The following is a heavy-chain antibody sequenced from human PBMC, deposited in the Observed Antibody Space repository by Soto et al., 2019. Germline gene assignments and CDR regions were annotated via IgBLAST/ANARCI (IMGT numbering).Heavy chain of an antibody. D-gene: IGHD3-10*01. J-gene: IGHJ3*01. Sequence: EVQLLESGGGLVQPGGALRLSCAASGFTFNSYAMHWVRQAPGKGLEWVSGISGCSAGSASPYFADSVKGRFIISRDNSNNTLYLQMNNLRAEDKALYYCARVPLFFGLAAFDFWGHGTLVTVSS. CDR3: ARVPLFFGLAAFDF. CDR2: ISGCSAGSASP. CDR1: GFTFNSYA. V-gene: IGHV3-23*01.